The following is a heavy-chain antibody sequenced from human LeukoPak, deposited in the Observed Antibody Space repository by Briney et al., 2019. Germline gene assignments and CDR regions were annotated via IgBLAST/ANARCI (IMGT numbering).Heavy chain of an antibody. CDR3: ARMDSSGYYYLDY. CDR2: MNPNSGNT. D-gene: IGHD3-22*01. J-gene: IGHJ4*02. Sequence: ASVKVSCKASGYTFTNYDINWVRQATGQGLEWMGWMNPNSGNTGYAQKFQGRVTMTRNTSISTAYMELSSLRSEDTAVYYCARMDSSGYYYLDYWGQGTLVTVSS. CDR1: GYTFTNYD. V-gene: IGHV1-8*01.